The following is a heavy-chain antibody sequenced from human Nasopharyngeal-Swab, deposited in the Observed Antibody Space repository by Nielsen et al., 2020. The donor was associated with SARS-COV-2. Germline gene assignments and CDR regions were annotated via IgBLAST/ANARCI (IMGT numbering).Heavy chain of an antibody. CDR3: ARKVVVSAAFDI. CDR2: ISSSSSYI. D-gene: IGHD5/OR15-5a*01. V-gene: IGHV3-21*01. J-gene: IGHJ3*02. CDR1: GFTFSSYG. Sequence: GGSLRLSCAASGFTFSSYGMHWVRQAPGKGLEWVSSISSSSSYIYYADSVKGRFTISRDNAKNSLYLQMNSLRAEDTAVYYCARKVVVSAAFDIWGQGTMVTVSS.